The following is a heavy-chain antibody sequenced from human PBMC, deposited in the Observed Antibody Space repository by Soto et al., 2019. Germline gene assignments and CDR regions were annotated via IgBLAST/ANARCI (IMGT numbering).Heavy chain of an antibody. D-gene: IGHD6-6*01. V-gene: IGHV4-4*02. CDR3: ARAGTAAQQYYFDY. CDR2: IYHRGST. Sequence: QVQLQASGPGLVKPSGTLSLTCAVSGGSISSSNWWSWVRQPPGKGLEWIGEIYHRGSTNDKPSLKSRVTTSVDKSKNQFSLKLSSVTAADTAVYYCARAGTAAQQYYFDYWGQGTLVSVSS. J-gene: IGHJ4*02. CDR1: GGSISSSNW.